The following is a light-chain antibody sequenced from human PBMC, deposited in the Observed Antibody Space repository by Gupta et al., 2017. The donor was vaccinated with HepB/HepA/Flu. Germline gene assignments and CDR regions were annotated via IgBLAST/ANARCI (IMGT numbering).Light chain of an antibody. V-gene: IGLV1-44*01. Sequence: QSVLTQPPSASGTHGPRVTIPCSGSTSNIGVNTVNWYQHVPGSAPKLLMYDNDQRPSGVPDRFSASKSGTSASLAISGLQSGDEADYYCAAWHDSVDAPVFGGGTKLTVL. J-gene: IGLJ2*01. CDR2: DND. CDR1: TSNIGVNT. CDR3: AAWHDSVDAPV.